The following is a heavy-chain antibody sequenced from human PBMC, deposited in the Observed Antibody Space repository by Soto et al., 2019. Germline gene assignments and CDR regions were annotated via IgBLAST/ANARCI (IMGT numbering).Heavy chain of an antibody. J-gene: IGHJ5*02. V-gene: IGHV1-18*01. CDR2: ISAYNGNT. D-gene: IGHD6-13*01. CDR1: GYTFTSYG. Sequence: QVQLVQSGAEVKNPGASVKVSCKASGYTFTSYGISWVRQAPGQGHEWMGWISAYNGNTNYAQKLQGRVTMTTDTSTSRAYVELRSLRSDHTAVYYCAREERSPKSWFEPWGQGTLVTVSS. CDR3: AREERSPKSWFEP.